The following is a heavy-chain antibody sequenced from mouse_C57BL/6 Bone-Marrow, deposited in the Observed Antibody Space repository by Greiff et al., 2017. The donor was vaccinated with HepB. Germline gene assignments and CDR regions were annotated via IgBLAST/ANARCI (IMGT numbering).Heavy chain of an antibody. V-gene: IGHV2-6*01. Sequence: QVQLQQSGPGLVAPSQSLSITCTVSGFSLTSYGVDWVRQSPGKGLEWLGVIWGVGSTNYNSALKSRLSISKDNSKSQVFLKINSLQTDDTAMYYCARIYYGFAYWGQGTLVTVSA. CDR1: GFSLTSYG. CDR2: IWGVGST. D-gene: IGHD2-1*01. J-gene: IGHJ3*01. CDR3: ARIYYGFAY.